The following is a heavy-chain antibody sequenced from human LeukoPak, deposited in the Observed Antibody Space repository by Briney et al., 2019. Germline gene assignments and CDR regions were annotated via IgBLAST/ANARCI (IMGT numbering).Heavy chain of an antibody. CDR2: IIPILGIA. V-gene: IGHV1-69*04. CDR1: GGTFSSYA. CDR3: ARDDETSSSRAPPGDY. Sequence: SVKVSCKASGGTFSSYAISWVRQAPGQGLEWMGRIIPILGIANYAQKFQGRVTITADKSTSTAYMELSSLRSEDTAVYYCARDDETSSSRAPPGDYWGQGTLVTVSS. J-gene: IGHJ4*02. D-gene: IGHD6-13*01.